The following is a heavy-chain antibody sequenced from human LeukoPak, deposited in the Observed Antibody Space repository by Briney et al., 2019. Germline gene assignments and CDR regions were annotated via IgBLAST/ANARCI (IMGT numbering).Heavy chain of an antibody. CDR1: AFTFNNYG. D-gene: IGHD6-13*01. CDR2: IRFDGSNK. V-gene: IGHV3-30*02. Sequence: GGSLRLSCAASAFTFNNYGMHWVRQAPGKGLEWVAFIRFDGSNKYYADSVKGRFTISRDNSKNTLYLQMNSLRVEDTAVYYCAGSETGYSRTGDYWGQGTLVTVSS. J-gene: IGHJ4*02. CDR3: AGSETGYSRTGDY.